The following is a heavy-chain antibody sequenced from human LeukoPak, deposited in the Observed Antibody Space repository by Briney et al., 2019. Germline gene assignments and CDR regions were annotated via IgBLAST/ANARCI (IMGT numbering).Heavy chain of an antibody. CDR2: INPKSGGT. J-gene: IGHJ4*02. Sequence: GASVKVSCKASGYRFTGYYMHWVRQAPGQGLEWMGWINPKSGGTNEAQKFHDRVTMTRDTSIRTAYMEVSRLRSDDTAVYYCARSPDILTGENFDYWGQGTLVTVSS. D-gene: IGHD3-9*01. CDR3: ARSPDILTGENFDY. V-gene: IGHV1-2*02. CDR1: GYRFTGYY.